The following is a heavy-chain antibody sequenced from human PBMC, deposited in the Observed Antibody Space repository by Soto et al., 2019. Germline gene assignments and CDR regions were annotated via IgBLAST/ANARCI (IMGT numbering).Heavy chain of an antibody. CDR3: ASGRYCSGGSCYSDYYYYMDV. Sequence: SETLSLTCTVSGGSISSGGYYWSWIRQHPGKGLEWIGYIYYSGSTYYNPSLKSRVTISVDTSKNQFSLKLSSVTAADTAVYYCASGRYCSGGSCYSDYYYYMDVWGKGTTVTVSS. D-gene: IGHD2-15*01. CDR1: GGSISSGGYY. CDR2: IYYSGST. V-gene: IGHV4-31*03. J-gene: IGHJ6*03.